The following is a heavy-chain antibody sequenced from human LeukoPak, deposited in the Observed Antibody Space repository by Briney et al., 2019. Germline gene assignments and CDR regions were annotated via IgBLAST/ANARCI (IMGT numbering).Heavy chain of an antibody. CDR1: GFRFSDFT. D-gene: IGHD1-26*01. V-gene: IGHV3-23*01. J-gene: IGHJ4*02. CDR2: IGGRGGST. CDR3: AREGFSGSYYYFDY. Sequence: GGSLRLSCAASGFRFSDFTMTWVRQAPGKGPEWVSAIGGRGGSTYYADSLGGRFTISRDNSKDMVYLQMNSLRAEDTAVYYCAREGFSGSYYYFDYWGQGTLVTVSP.